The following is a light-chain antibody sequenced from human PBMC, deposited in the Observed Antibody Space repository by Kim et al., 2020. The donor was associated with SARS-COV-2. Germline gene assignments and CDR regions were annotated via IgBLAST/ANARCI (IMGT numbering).Light chain of an antibody. J-gene: IGKJ1*01. CDR3: HQYGSSPTWT. CDR1: QSVTRPF. V-gene: IGKV3-20*01. Sequence: PGERATLSCKASQSVTRPFLAWYQQKPGQAPRLLIYGASTRATGIPDRFSGSGSGTDFTLTISRLENEDFGIYYCHQYGSSPTWTFGQGTKVDIK. CDR2: GAS.